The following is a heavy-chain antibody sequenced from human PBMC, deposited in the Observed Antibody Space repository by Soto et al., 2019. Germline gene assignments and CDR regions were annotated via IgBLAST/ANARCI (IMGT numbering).Heavy chain of an antibody. CDR1: GGSISSSSYY. V-gene: IGHV4-39*01. J-gene: IGHJ4*02. D-gene: IGHD3-10*01. CDR2: IYYSGST. Sequence: SETLSLTCTVSGGSISSSSYYWGWIRQPPGKGLEWIGSIYYSGSTYYNPSLKSRVTISVDTSKNQFSLKLSSVTAADTAVYYCARLVETLYYIYWGQGTLVTVSS. CDR3: ARLVETLYYIY.